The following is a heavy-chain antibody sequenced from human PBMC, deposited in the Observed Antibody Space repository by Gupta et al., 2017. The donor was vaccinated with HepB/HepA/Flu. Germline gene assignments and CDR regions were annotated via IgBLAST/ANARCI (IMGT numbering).Heavy chain of an antibody. CDR1: GGPISSGGYY. J-gene: IGHJ6*03. D-gene: IGHD3-10*01. V-gene: IGHV4-31*03. CDR3: ARSSLYFGEKYYYYMDV. CDR2: IYYSGST. Sequence: QVQLQESGPGLVKPSQTLSLTCTVSGGPISSGGYYWSWIRQHPGKGLEWIGYIYYSGSTYYNPSLKSRVTISVDTSKNQFSLKLSSVTAADTAVYYCARSSLYFGEKYYYYMDVWGKGTTVTVSS.